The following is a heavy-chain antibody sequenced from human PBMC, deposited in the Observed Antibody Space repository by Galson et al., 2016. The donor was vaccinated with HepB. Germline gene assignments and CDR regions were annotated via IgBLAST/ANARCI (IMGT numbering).Heavy chain of an antibody. CDR3: ARGHSSTWYEYYNYYYMDV. CDR2: IKEDGSQK. CDR1: GFTFDSYW. J-gene: IGHJ6*03. V-gene: IGHV3-7*02. Sequence: SLRLSCAASGFTFDSYWMSWVRQAPGKGLEWVANIKEDGSQKYYVDSVKGRFTISRDNAKNSLYLQMNSLRAEDTAVYYCARGHSSTWYEYYNYYYMDVGGKGATVTVSS. D-gene: IGHD6-13*01.